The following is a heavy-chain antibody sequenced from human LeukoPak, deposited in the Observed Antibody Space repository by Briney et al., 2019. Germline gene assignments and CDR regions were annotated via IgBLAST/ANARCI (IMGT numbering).Heavy chain of an antibody. CDR1: GFTFSSYA. D-gene: IGHD3-22*01. J-gene: IGHJ4*02. CDR3: VEGGAPSYYDGSGDAYFDY. Sequence: GGSLRLTCAASGFTFSSYAMSWVRQAPGKGLEWVSVISASGGRTSYADSVKGRFTVSRDNSKNTLYLQMNSLRAEDTAVYFCVEGGAPSYYDGSGDAYFDYWGQGTLVTVSS. V-gene: IGHV3-23*01. CDR2: ISASGGRT.